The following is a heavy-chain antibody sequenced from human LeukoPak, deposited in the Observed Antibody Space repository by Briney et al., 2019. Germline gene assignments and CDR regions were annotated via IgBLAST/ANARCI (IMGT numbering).Heavy chain of an antibody. CDR2: IYYSGST. CDR3: ARGKPPNYYDSSGYTY. CDR1: GGSISSYY. V-gene: IGHV4-59*01. J-gene: IGHJ4*02. Sequence: PSETLSLTCTVSGGSISSYYWSWIRQPPGKGLEWIGYIYYSGSTNYNPSLKSRVTISVDTSKNQFSLKLSSVTAADTAVYYCARGKPPNYYDSSGYTYWGQGTLVTVSS. D-gene: IGHD3-22*01.